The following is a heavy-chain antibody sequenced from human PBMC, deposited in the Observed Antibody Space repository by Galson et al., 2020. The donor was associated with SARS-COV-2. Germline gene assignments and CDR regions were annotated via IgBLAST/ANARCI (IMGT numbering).Heavy chain of an antibody. CDR1: GLTFSDAW. CDR2: IKSYAYDGTT. D-gene: IGHD1-26*01. Sequence: GESLKISCVTSGLTFSDAWLSWVRQAPGKGLEWIGRIKSYAYDGTTDYAAPVKGRFIISRDDSESTLHLQINSLKAEDSGVYYCTSVGTYGAYSLWGQGTVVTVSS. V-gene: IGHV3-15*01. CDR3: TSVGTYGAYSL. J-gene: IGHJ4*02.